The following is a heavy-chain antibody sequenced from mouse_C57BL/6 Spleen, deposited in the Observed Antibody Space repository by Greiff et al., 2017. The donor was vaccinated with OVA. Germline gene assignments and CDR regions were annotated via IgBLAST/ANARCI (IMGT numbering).Heavy chain of an antibody. CDR3: ARSRGDGYPYFDY. Sequence: QVHVKQSGAELAKPGASVKLSCKASGYTFTSYWMHWVKQRPGQGLEWIGYINPSSGYTKYNQKFKDKATLTADKSSSTAYMQLSSLTYEDSAVYYCARSRGDGYPYFDYWGQGTTLTVSS. CDR2: INPSSGYT. J-gene: IGHJ2*01. D-gene: IGHD2-3*01. V-gene: IGHV1-7*01. CDR1: GYTFTSYW.